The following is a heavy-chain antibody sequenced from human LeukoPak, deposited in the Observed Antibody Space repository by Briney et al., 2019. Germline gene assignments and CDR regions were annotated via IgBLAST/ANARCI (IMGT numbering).Heavy chain of an antibody. CDR1: GFTFGPYA. V-gene: IGHV3-23*01. Sequence: GGSLRLSCAASGFTFGPYAMSWVRQAPGKGLDWVSVISATAGSTYYADSVKGRFTISRDNSKNTLYLEMNSLRADDTALYYCVKAASRFGALFFQPYYMDVWGTGTTVTVS. CDR3: VKAASRFGALFFQPYYMDV. J-gene: IGHJ6*03. CDR2: ISATAGST. D-gene: IGHD3-10*01.